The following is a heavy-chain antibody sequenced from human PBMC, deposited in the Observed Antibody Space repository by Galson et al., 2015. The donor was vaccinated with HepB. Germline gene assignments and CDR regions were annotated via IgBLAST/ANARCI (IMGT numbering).Heavy chain of an antibody. CDR1: GFTFSSYA. CDR2: ISYDGRNK. D-gene: IGHD1-14*01. J-gene: IGHJ4*02. V-gene: IGHV3-30*04. CDR3: ARDRPYGTREDY. Sequence: SLRLSCAASGFTFSSYAMHWVRQSPGKGLEWVAVISYDGRNKYYADSVKGRFTMSRDNSNNTLYLQMNSLRAEDTAVYYCARDRPYGTREDYWGQGTLVTVSS.